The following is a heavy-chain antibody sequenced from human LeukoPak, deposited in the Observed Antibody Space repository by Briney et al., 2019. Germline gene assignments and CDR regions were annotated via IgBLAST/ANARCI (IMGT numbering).Heavy chain of an antibody. CDR1: GYTFTSYA. J-gene: IGHJ4*02. D-gene: IGHD5-24*01. CDR3: ARDAIHVEMADQSGGGDY. V-gene: IGHV1-69*13. CDR2: IIPIFGTA. Sequence: ASVEVSCKASGYTFTSYAISWVRQAPGQGLEWMGGIIPIFGTANYAQKFQGRVTITADGSTSTAYMELSSLRPEDTAVYYCARDAIHVEMADQSGGGDYWGQGTLVTVSS.